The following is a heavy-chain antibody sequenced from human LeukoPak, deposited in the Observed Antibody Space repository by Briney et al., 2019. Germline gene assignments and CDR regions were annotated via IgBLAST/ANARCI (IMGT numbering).Heavy chain of an antibody. CDR1: GGSISSYY. V-gene: IGHV4-59*08. J-gene: IGHJ4*02. CDR3: ARAVKWAKDFAY. Sequence: SETLLLTCTVSGGSISSYYWSWIRQPPGKGLEWSGDIYYSGSTNYNPSLKSPVTISVDTSKKQFSLKLSSVTAADTAVYYCARAVKWAKDFAYWGQGTLVTVSS. D-gene: IGHD1-26*01. CDR2: IYYSGST.